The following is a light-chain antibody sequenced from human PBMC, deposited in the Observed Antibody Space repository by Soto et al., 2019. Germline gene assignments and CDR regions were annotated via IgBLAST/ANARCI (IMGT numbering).Light chain of an antibody. V-gene: IGKV1-9*01. Sequence: DIHLTQSSTFLSAPLGDRETITFPASQGISSYLAWYQQKPGKAPKLLIYAASTLQSGVPSRFSGSGSGTEFTLTISSLQPEDFATYYCQRLNSYPRTFGQGTKVDIK. CDR2: AAS. CDR3: QRLNSYPRT. J-gene: IGKJ1*01. CDR1: QGISSY.